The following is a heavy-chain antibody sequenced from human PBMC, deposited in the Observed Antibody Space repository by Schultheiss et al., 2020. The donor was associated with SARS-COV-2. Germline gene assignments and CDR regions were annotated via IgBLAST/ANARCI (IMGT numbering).Heavy chain of an antibody. Sequence: GGSLRLSCAASGFTFSDHYMDWVRQAPGKGLEWVGRTRNKANSYTTEYAASVKGRFTISRDDSKNSLYLQMNSLKTEDTAVYYCARGGGWNDFDYWGQGTLVTVS. J-gene: IGHJ4*02. D-gene: IGHD1-1*01. CDR2: TRNKANSYTT. CDR1: GFTFSDHY. CDR3: ARGGGWNDFDY. V-gene: IGHV3-72*01.